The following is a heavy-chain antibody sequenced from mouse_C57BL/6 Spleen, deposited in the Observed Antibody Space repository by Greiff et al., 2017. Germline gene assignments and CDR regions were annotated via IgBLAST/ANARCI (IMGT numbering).Heavy chain of an antibody. J-gene: IGHJ4*01. CDR1: GYTFTDYY. D-gene: IGHD2-3*01. Sequence: VQLQQSGAELVRPGASVKLSCKASGYTFTDYYINWVKQRPGQGLEWIARIYPGSGNTFYNEKFKGKATLTAEKSSSPAYMQLSSLTSEDSAVYFCARDDDYYAMDYWGQGTSVTVSS. V-gene: IGHV1-76*01. CDR3: ARDDDYYAMDY. CDR2: IYPGSGNT.